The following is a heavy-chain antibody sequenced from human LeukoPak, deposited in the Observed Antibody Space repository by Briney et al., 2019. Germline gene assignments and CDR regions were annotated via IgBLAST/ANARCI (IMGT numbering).Heavy chain of an antibody. CDR2: IWADGSNT. V-gene: IGHV3-33*01. J-gene: IGHJ4*02. Sequence: GRSLTVSCAASGFTFRYYGMHWVRQAPGKGLEWVAVIWADGSNTYYTDSVKGRFTISRDNSKNTLYLQMNSLRAEDTAVYYCARGGGPEAGIGAYWGQGTLATVSS. CDR1: GFTFRYYG. D-gene: IGHD6-19*01. CDR3: ARGGGPEAGIGAY.